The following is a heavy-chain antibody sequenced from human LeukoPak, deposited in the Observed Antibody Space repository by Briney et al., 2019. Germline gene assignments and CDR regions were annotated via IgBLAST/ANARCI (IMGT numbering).Heavy chain of an antibody. Sequence: GGSLRLSCAASGLTASTYYMNWVRQAPGKGLEWVSIIYSGGTTYYADSVKGRFTISRDTSKNTLSPQMNSLRAEDTAVYFCARVGDHFHWNLDLWGRGTLVTVCS. J-gene: IGHJ2*01. CDR1: GLTASTYY. CDR3: ARVGDHFHWNLDL. V-gene: IGHV3-53*01. D-gene: IGHD3-3*02. CDR2: IYSGGTT.